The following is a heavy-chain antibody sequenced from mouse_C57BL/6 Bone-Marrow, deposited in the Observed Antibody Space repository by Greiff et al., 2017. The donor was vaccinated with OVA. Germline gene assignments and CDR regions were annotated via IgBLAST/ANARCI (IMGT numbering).Heavy chain of an antibody. CDR3: ARARWLLRREYAMDY. CDR2: INYDGSST. J-gene: IGHJ4*01. CDR1: GFTFSDYY. Sequence: EVQLVESEGGLVQPGSSMKLSCTASGFTFSDYYMAWVRQVPEKGLEWVANINYDGSSTYYLDSLKSRFIISRDNAKNILYLQMSSLKSEDTATYYCARARWLLRREYAMDYWGQGTSVTVSS. D-gene: IGHD2-3*01. V-gene: IGHV5-16*01.